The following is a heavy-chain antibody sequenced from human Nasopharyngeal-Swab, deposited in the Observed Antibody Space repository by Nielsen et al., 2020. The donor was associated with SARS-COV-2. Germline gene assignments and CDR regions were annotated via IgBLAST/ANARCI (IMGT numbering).Heavy chain of an antibody. V-gene: IGHV2-70*12. Sequence: SGPTLVKPTQTLTLTCTFSGFSLSPSGMCVSWIRQPPGKALEWLARIDWDDDKYYSTSLKTRLTISKDTSKNQVVLTMTNMDPVDTATYYCAHSGSGYRNADAFDIWGQGTTVTVSS. CDR1: GFSLSPSGMC. D-gene: IGHD5-12*01. J-gene: IGHJ3*02. CDR3: AHSGSGYRNADAFDI. CDR2: IDWDDDK.